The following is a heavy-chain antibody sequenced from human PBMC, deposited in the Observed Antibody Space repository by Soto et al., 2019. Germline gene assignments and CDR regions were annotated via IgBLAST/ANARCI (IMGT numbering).Heavy chain of an antibody. Sequence: GGSLRLSCAASGFSLSSYGMHWVRQAPGKGLEWVAVIWYDGSNKYYADSVKGRFTISRDNSKDTLYLQMNSLRAEDTAMYYCARDTGTGTTGNAFDIWGQGTMVTVSS. CDR3: ARDTGTGTTGNAFDI. D-gene: IGHD1-7*01. V-gene: IGHV3-33*01. CDR1: GFSLSSYG. CDR2: IWYDGSNK. J-gene: IGHJ3*02.